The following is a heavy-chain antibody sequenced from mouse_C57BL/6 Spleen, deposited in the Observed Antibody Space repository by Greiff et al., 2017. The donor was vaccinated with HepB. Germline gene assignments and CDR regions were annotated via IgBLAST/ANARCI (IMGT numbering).Heavy chain of an antibody. V-gene: IGHV1-82*01. D-gene: IGHD1-1*01. J-gene: IGHJ4*01. CDR3: ARRDYGSNYAMDY. Sequence: VQLQQSGPELVKPGASVKISCKASGYAFSSSWMNWVKQRPGKGLEWIGRIYPGDGDTNYNGKFKGKATLTADKSSSTAYMQLSSLTSEDSAVYFWARRDYGSNYAMDYGGQGTSVTVSS. CDR2: IYPGDGDT. CDR1: GYAFSSSW.